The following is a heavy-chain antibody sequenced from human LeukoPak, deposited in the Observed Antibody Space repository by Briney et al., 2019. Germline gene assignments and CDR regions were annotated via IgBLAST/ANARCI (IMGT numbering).Heavy chain of an antibody. CDR2: IYTSGST. CDR3: ARDVITYYDFWSGPNWFDP. J-gene: IGHJ5*02. CDR1: GGSFSGYY. Sequence: KPSETLSLTCAVYGGSFSGYYWSWIRQPAGKGLEWIGRIYTSGSTNYNPSLKSRVTMSVDTSKNQFSLKLSSVTAADTAVYYCARDVITYYDFWSGPNWFDPWGQGTLVTVSS. D-gene: IGHD3-3*01. V-gene: IGHV4-4*07.